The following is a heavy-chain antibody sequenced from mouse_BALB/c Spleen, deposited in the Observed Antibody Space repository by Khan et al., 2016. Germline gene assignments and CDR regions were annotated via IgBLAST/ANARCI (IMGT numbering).Heavy chain of an antibody. CDR3: ARCLYDYDYFDY. D-gene: IGHD2-4*01. CDR1: GYTFTSYW. CDR2: INPSTGYT. J-gene: IGHJ2*01. V-gene: IGHV1-7*01. Sequence: VQLQESGAELAKPGASVKMSCKASGYTFTSYWMHWVKQRPGQGLEWIGYINPSTGYTEYNQKFKDKATLTADKSSSTAYMQLSSLTSEDSAVYYCARCLYDYDYFDYWGQGTTLTVSS.